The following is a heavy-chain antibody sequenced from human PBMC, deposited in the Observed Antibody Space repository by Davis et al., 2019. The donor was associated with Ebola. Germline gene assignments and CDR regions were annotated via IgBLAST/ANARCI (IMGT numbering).Heavy chain of an antibody. CDR2: ISGSGGST. CDR1: GFTFNSYT. Sequence: PGGSLRLSCAASGFTFNSYTMHWVRQAPRKGLEWVSGISGSGGSTYYADSVKGRFAISRDNSKNTLFMQMNSLRAEDTAVYYCAKDLSGENSPWGQGTLVTVSS. V-gene: IGHV3-23*01. D-gene: IGHD4-23*01. J-gene: IGHJ5*02. CDR3: AKDLSGENSP.